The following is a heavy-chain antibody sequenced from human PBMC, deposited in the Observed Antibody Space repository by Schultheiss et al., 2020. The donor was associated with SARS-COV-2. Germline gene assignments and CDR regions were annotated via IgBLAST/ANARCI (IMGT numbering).Heavy chain of an antibody. V-gene: IGHV3-74*01. CDR2: INSDGSST. J-gene: IGHJ5*02. CDR3: AREREDIVVVPAAMGNWFDP. CDR1: GFTFSSSW. Sequence: GGSLRLSCAASGFTFSSSWMHWVRQAPGKGLVWVSRINSDGSSTSYADSVKGRFTISRDNAKNTLYLQMNSLRAEDTAVYYCAREREDIVVVPAAMGNWFDPWGQGTLVTVSS. D-gene: IGHD2-2*01.